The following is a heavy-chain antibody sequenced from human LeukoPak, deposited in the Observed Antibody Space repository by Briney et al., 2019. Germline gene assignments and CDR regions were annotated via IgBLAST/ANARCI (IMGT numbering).Heavy chain of an antibody. CDR1: GFTFSSYS. CDR2: ISGSGGST. CDR3: AKVYSYGYNRGRTDY. D-gene: IGHD5-18*01. V-gene: IGHV3-23*01. Sequence: GGSLRLSCAVSGFTFSSYSMNWVCQAPGKGLEWVSAISGSGGSTYYADSVKGRFTISRDNSKNTLYLQMNSLRAEDTAVYYCAKVYSYGYNRGRTDYWGQGTLVTVSS. J-gene: IGHJ4*02.